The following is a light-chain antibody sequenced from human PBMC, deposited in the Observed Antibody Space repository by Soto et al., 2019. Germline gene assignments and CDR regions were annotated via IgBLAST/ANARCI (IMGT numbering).Light chain of an antibody. CDR3: QQYNLYWT. V-gene: IGKV1-5*03. J-gene: IGKJ1*01. CDR1: QTISNW. CDR2: KAS. Sequence: DIQMTQSPSTLPASVGDRVTITCRASQTISNWLAWYQQKPGKVPKLLIYKASSLESGVPSMFSASGSGTEFSLTISSLQPDDFATYYCQQYNLYWTFGQGTKVEIK.